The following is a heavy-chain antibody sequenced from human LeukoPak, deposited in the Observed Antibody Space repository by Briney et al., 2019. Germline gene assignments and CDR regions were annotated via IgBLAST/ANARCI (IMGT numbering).Heavy chain of an antibody. CDR2: IYSSGGT. Sequence: PGGSLRLSCAASGFTVSNTYMSWVRQAPGKGLEWVSVIYSSGGTFYSESVKGRFTISRDYSKNTLYLQMNSLIVDDTAVYYCAKDSSGPAFWGQGTLVTFSS. J-gene: IGHJ4*02. D-gene: IGHD6-19*01. CDR3: AKDSSGPAF. V-gene: IGHV3-53*01. CDR1: GFTVSNTY.